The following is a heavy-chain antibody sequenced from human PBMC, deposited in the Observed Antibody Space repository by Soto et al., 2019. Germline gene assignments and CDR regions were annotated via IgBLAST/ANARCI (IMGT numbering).Heavy chain of an antibody. CDR1: GGSFSGYY. V-gene: IGHV4-34*01. Sequence: PSETLSLTCAVYGGSFSGYYWSWIRQPPGKGLEWIGEINHSGSTNYNPSLKSRVTISVDTSKNQFSLKLSSVTAADTAVYYCARFVVPAANNWFDPWGQGTLVTVSS. CDR3: ARFVVPAANNWFDP. J-gene: IGHJ5*02. CDR2: INHSGST. D-gene: IGHD2-2*01.